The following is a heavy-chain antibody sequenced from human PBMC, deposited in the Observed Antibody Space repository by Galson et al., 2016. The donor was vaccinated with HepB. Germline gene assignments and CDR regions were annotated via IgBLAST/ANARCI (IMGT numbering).Heavy chain of an antibody. CDR3: ASFIVVVPAAATYYYYGMDG. Sequence: SLRLSCAASGFTFSSYSMNWVRQAPGKGLEWVSYISSSSSTIYYADSVKGRFTISRDNAKNSLYLQMNSLRAEDTAVYYCASFIVVVPAAATYYYYGMDGWGQGTTVTVSS. J-gene: IGHJ6*02. D-gene: IGHD2-2*01. CDR2: ISSSSSTI. V-gene: IGHV3-48*01. CDR1: GFTFSSYS.